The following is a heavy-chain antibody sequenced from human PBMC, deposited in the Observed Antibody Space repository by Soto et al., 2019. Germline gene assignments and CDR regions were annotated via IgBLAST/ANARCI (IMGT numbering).Heavy chain of an antibody. CDR3: TTLAYYYDSSGYSFDFDY. CDR1: GFTFSNAW. V-gene: IGHV3-15*07. CDR2: IKSKTDGGTT. Sequence: EVQLVESGGGLVKPGGSLRLSCAASGFTFSNAWMNWVRQAPGKGLEWVGRIKSKTDGGTTDYAAPVKGRFTISRDDSKNTLYLQMNSLKTEDTAVYYCTTLAYYYDSSGYSFDFDYWGQGTLVTVSS. J-gene: IGHJ4*02. D-gene: IGHD3-22*01.